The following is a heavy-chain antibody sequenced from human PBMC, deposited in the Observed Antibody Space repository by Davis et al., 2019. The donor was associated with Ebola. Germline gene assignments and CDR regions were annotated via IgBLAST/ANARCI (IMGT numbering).Heavy chain of an antibody. CDR3: ARGSDVDTAIHRYYYYYYYMDV. J-gene: IGHJ6*03. D-gene: IGHD5-18*01. CDR1: GDSVSSNSAA. V-gene: IGHV6-1*01. Sequence: HSQTLSLTCAISGDSVSSNSAAWNWIRQSPSRGLEWLGRTYYRSKWYNDYAVSVKSRITINPDTSKNQFSLQLNSVTPEDTAVYYCARGSDVDTAIHRYYYYYYYMDVWGKGTTVTVSS. CDR2: TYYRSKWYN.